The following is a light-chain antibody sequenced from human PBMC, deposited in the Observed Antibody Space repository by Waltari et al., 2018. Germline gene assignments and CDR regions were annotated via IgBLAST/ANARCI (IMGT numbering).Light chain of an antibody. CDR2: RAS. J-gene: IGKJ1*01. CDR3: QQYKSYWT. CDR1: QRISTW. Sequence: DIQMTQSPSTLSGSVGERVTITCRASQRISTWLAWYQQKPGRAPKLLIYRASSLESGVPSRFSGSGSGTEFTLTISSLQPDDFATYYCQQYKSYWTFGQGTKVEIK. V-gene: IGKV1-5*03.